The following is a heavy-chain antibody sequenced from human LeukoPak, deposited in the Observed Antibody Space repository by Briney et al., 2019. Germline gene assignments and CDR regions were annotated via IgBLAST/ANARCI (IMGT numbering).Heavy chain of an antibody. D-gene: IGHD4-17*01. Sequence: GGSLRLSCTASGFTFSRYWMTWVRQAPGKGLEWVASINEDGSGKHYVDSVKGRFTISRDNAQKSVYLEMNSLRAEDTAVYYCARAVTSTEGYWGQGTLVTVSS. J-gene: IGHJ4*02. CDR1: GFTFSRYW. CDR3: ARAVTSTEGY. V-gene: IGHV3-7*03. CDR2: INEDGSGK.